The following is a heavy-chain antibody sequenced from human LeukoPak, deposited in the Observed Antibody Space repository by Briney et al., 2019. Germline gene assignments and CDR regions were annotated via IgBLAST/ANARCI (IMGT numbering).Heavy chain of an antibody. CDR2: IKQDGSEK. D-gene: IGHD2-2*01. CDR3: ARAPSYCSSTSCYSRPPDYYFDY. CDR1: GFTFSSYW. J-gene: IGHJ4*02. Sequence: GGSLRLSCAASGFTFSSYWMSWVRQAPGKGLEWVANIKQDGSEKYYVDSVKGRFTISRDNAKNSLYLQMNSLRAEDTAVYYCARAPSYCSSTSCYSRPPDYYFDYWGQGTLVTVSS. V-gene: IGHV3-7*01.